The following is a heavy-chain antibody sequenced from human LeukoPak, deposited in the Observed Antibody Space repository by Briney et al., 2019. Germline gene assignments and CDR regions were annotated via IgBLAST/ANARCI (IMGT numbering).Heavy chain of an antibody. CDR2: ISSSGSTI. V-gene: IGHV3-48*03. CDR1: GFIFSSYE. CDR3: ARATYGDFDY. Sequence: GGSPRLSCAASGFIFSSYEMNWVRQAPGKGLEWVPYISSSGSTIYYADSVKGRFTISRDNAKNSLYPQMNSLRAEDTAVYYCARATYGDFDYWGQGTLVTVSS. D-gene: IGHD4/OR15-4a*01. J-gene: IGHJ4*02.